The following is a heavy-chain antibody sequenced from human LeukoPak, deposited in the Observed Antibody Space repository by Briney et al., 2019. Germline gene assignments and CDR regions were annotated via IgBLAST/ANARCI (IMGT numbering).Heavy chain of an antibody. D-gene: IGHD4-11*01. CDR1: GFTFSSYS. J-gene: IGHJ4*02. CDR3: ARGHSNYGDYFDY. Sequence: GGSLRLSCAASGFTFSSYSMNWVRQAPGKGLEWVSSISTSSSYIYYADSVKGRFTISRDNAKNSLSLQMNSLRVEDTAVYYCARGHSNYGDYFDYWGQGTLVTVSS. CDR2: ISTSSSYI. V-gene: IGHV3-21*01.